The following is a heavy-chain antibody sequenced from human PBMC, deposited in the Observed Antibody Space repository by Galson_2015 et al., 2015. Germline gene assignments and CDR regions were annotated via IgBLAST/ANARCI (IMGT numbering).Heavy chain of an antibody. D-gene: IGHD3-22*01. CDR2: ISYDGSNK. CDR3: AKISGGYHHPAAIYYGMDV. J-gene: IGHJ6*02. Sequence: SLRLSCAASGFTFSSYGMHWVRQAPGKGLEWVAVISYDGSNKYYADSVKGRFTISRDNSKNTLYLQMNSLRAEDTAVYYCAKISGGYHHPAAIYYGMDVWGQGTTVTVSS. CDR1: GFTFSSYG. V-gene: IGHV3-30*18.